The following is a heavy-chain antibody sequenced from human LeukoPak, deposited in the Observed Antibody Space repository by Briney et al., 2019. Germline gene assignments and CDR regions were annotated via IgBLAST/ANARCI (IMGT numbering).Heavy chain of an antibody. CDR3: TRDRAHRTQDY. Sequence: SETLSLTCTVSGGSFTDYFWGWIRQPPGKGLEWIGSIYYSGRTFYNPSLKNRVSISLDTSKGQFSLNLDSVTAADTAVYFCTRDRAHRTQDYWGQGTLVTVS. V-gene: IGHV4-39*07. CDR2: IYYSGRT. J-gene: IGHJ4*02. D-gene: IGHD3-10*01. CDR1: GGSFTDYF.